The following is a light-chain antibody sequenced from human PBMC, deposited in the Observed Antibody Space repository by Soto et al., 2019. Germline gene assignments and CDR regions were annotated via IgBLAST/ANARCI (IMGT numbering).Light chain of an antibody. CDR3: QQYYSSPPRLT. J-gene: IGKJ4*01. V-gene: IGKV3-20*01. Sequence: EIVLTQSPGTLSLSPGDRATLSCRASQSVSSSSLAWYQQKPGQAPRLLIYAASSRARGIPDRFSGSGSETDFTLTISRLEPEDGAVYYCQQYYSSPPRLTFGGGTKVDIK. CDR2: AAS. CDR1: QSVSSSS.